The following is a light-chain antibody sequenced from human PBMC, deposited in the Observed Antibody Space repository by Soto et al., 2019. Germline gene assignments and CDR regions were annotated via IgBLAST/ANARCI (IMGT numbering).Light chain of an antibody. CDR2: DVA. CDR3: SSYTTSSTRL. CDR1: SSDVGGFNF. J-gene: IGLJ1*01. V-gene: IGLV2-14*03. Sequence: QSVLTQPASVSGSPGQSITISCTGSSSDVGGFNFVSWYQQHPGKAPKLMIYDVASRPSGVSNRFSGSKSDNTASLTISGLQTEDEAEYYCSSYTTSSTRLFGTGTKVTVL.